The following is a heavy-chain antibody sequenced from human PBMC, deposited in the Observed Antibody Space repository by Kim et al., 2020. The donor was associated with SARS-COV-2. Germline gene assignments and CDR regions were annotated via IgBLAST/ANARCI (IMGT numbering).Heavy chain of an antibody. Sequence: DTVKGGVTIARDTAKNMLYRQVNSLRAEDTAVYYCVRRQFTSGWYYFDYWGQGTLVTVSS. J-gene: IGHJ4*02. V-gene: IGHV3-74*01. CDR3: VRRQFTSGWYYFDY. D-gene: IGHD6-19*01.